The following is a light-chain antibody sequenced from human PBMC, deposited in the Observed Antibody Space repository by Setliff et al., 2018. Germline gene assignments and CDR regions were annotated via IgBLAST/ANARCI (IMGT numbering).Light chain of an antibody. CDR1: SSDVGGYNY. CDR2: DVS. Sequence: QSVLTQPRSVSGSPGQSVTISCTGTSSDVGGYNYVSWYQQHPGKAPKLMIYDVSKRPSGVPDRFSGSKSGNTASLTISGLQAEDEADYYCSSYAGSLYVFGTGTKVTV. J-gene: IGLJ1*01. CDR3: SSYAGSLYV. V-gene: IGLV2-11*01.